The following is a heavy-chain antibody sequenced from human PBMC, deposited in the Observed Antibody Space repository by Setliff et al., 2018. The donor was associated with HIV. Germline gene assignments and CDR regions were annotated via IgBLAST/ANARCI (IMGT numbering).Heavy chain of an antibody. Sequence: SETLSLTCTVSGGYMSGYYWSWIRQPPGKGLEWIGYIYIDGTPNYNPSLKSRLTISMDTSKNQFSLRLSSVTAADTAVYYCARVRGGSSRGFLDYWGLGTLVTVSS. V-gene: IGHV4-4*08. D-gene: IGHD3-10*01. CDR3: ARVRGGSSRGFLDY. CDR2: IYIDGTP. J-gene: IGHJ4*02. CDR1: GGYMSGYY.